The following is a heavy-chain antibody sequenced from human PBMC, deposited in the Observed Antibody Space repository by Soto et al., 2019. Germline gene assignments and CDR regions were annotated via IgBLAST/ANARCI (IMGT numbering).Heavy chain of an antibody. CDR3: ARDSSAAARRGGMDV. D-gene: IGHD6-6*01. CDR1: GFTFSTYS. J-gene: IGHJ6*02. CDR2: ISNTGGTR. Sequence: EVQLVESGGGLVQPGGSLRLSCAASGFTFSTYSMNWVRQAPGKGREWVSYISNTGGTRYYGDSVKGRITISRDNAKNSLYLQRTRLRQEDTAVYYCARDSSAAARRGGMDVWGQGITVTVSS. V-gene: IGHV3-48*02.